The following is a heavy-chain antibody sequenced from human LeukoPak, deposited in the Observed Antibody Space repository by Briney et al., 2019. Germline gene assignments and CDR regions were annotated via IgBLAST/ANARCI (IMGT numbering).Heavy chain of an antibody. J-gene: IGHJ6*03. D-gene: IGHD6-19*01. CDR2: IYISGGGST. CDR1: GGSFSGYY. CDR3: ARDKRVAVAGTYIDYYYMDV. V-gene: IGHV4-4*07. Sequence: SETLSLTCAVYGGSFSGYYWSWIRQPAGKGLEWIGRIYISGGGSTNYNPSLKSRVTMSVDTSKNQFSLKLSSVTAADTAVYYCARDKRVAVAGTYIDYYYMDVWGNGTTVTISS.